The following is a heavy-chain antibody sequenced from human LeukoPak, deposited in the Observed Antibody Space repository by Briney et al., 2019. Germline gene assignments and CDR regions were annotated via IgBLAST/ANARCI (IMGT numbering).Heavy chain of an antibody. CDR2: IYYSGST. J-gene: IGHJ4*02. CDR3: ARQGELWFGEAYFDY. V-gene: IGHV4-39*07. Sequence: SETLSLTCTVSGGSISSSSYYWGWIRQPPGKGLEWIGSIYYSGSTYYNPSLKSRVTISVDTSKNQFSLKLSSVTAADTAVYYCARQGELWFGEAYFDYWGQGTLVTVSS. D-gene: IGHD3-10*01. CDR1: GGSISSSSYY.